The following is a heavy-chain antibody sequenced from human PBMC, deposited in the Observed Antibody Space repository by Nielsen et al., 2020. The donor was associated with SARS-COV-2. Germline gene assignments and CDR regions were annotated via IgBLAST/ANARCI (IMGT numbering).Heavy chain of an antibody. CDR1: GFTFSSYA. D-gene: IGHD3-10*01. J-gene: IGHJ6*02. CDR2: ISGSGGSP. Sequence: GESLKISCAASGFTFSSYAMSWVRQAPGKGLEWVSAISGSGGSPYYADSVKGRFTISRDNSKNTLYLQMNSLRAEDTAVYYCAKSSYGSGSYYIYYYGMDVWGQGTTVTVSS. CDR3: AKSSYGSGSYYIYYYGMDV. V-gene: IGHV3-23*01.